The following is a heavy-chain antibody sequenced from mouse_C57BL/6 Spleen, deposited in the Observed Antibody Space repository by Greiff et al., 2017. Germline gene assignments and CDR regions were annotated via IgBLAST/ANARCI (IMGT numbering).Heavy chain of an antibody. CDR2: IDPSDSYT. CDR3: AVFYGSSYAWYFDV. Sequence: QVQLQQSGAELVMPGASVKLSCKASGYTFTSYWMHWVKQRPGQGLEWIGEIDPSDSYTNYNQKFKGKSTLTVDKSSSTADMQLSSLTSEDSAVYYCAVFYGSSYAWYFDVWGTGTTVTVSS. D-gene: IGHD1-1*01. V-gene: IGHV1-69*01. J-gene: IGHJ1*03. CDR1: GYTFTSYW.